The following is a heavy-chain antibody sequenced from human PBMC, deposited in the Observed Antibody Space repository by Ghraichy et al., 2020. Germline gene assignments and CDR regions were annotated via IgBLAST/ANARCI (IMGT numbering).Heavy chain of an antibody. J-gene: IGHJ3*02. CDR2: IFYTGNT. V-gene: IGHV4-59*01. CDR1: GGSISNYY. CDR3: ARKGDVFDI. Sequence: SQTLSLTCTVSGGSISNYYWSWIRQPPGKGLEWIGYIFYTGNTIYNPSLKSRVTILLDTSRSQFSLKLSSVTAADTAVYYCARKGDVFDIWGQGTMVTVSS.